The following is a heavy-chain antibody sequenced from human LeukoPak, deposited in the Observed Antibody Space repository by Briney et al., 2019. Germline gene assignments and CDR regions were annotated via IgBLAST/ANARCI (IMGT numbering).Heavy chain of an antibody. D-gene: IGHD6-19*01. J-gene: IGHJ6*02. CDR1: GFTFSSYA. Sequence: AGGSLRLSCAASGFTFSSYAMSWVRQAPGKGLEWVSGISWNSGSIGYADSVKGRFTISRDNAKNSLYLQMNSLRAEDTALYYCAKDRRSSGWYYYYGMDVWGQGTTVTVSS. V-gene: IGHV3-9*01. CDR3: AKDRRSSGWYYYYGMDV. CDR2: ISWNSGSI.